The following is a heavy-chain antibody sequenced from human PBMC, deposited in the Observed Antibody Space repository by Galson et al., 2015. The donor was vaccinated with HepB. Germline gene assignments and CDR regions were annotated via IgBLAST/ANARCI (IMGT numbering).Heavy chain of an antibody. V-gene: IGHV3-74*01. CDR1: GFTFSTYW. J-gene: IGHJ4*02. CDR3: ARDVDEDQGGNSKDY. CDR2: INNDGRDT. Sequence: SLRLSCAASGFTFSTYWMHWVRQAPGKGLVWVSRINNDGRDTTYADSVKGRFTISRDNAKNTLYLQMNSLRAEDTAVYYCARDVDEDQGGNSKDYWGQGTLVTVSS. D-gene: IGHD4-23*01.